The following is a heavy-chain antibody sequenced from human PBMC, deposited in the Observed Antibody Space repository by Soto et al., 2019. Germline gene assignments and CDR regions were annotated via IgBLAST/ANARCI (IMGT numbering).Heavy chain of an antibody. D-gene: IGHD4-4*01. CDR2: VFYTGRA. V-gene: IGHV4-59*01. CDR1: GGSLGSYY. Sequence: SSETRSLTCTVSGGSLGSYYWSWIRQPPGKRLEWIGYVFYTGRANYNASLKSRASISLDTSNSQFSLKLSSVSAADTAVYYSARDGDGRMTTNPYYYIGMDVWGPGTTVTASS. CDR3: ARDGDGRMTTNPYYYIGMDV. J-gene: IGHJ6*02.